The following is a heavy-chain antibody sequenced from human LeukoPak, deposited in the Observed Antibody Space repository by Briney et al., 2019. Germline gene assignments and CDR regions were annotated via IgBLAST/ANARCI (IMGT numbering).Heavy chain of an antibody. J-gene: IGHJ4*02. D-gene: IGHD2-2*01. Sequence: GGSLRLSCAASGFTFSSYSMNWVRQAPGKGLEWVSSISSNSSYIYYADSVKGRFTISRDNAKNSLYLQMNSLRAEDTAVYYCARVPYCSSTSCSHEYYFDYWGQGTLVTVSS. CDR2: ISSNSSYI. V-gene: IGHV3-21*01. CDR3: ARVPYCSSTSCSHEYYFDY. CDR1: GFTFSSYS.